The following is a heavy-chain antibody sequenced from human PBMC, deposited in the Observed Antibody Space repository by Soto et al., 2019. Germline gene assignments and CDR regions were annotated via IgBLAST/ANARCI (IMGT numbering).Heavy chain of an antibody. CDR3: ARDQSRGQVFYYYMDV. D-gene: IGHD3-10*01. J-gene: IGHJ6*03. CDR1: EFTFSTYA. CDR2: ISSSSQNI. Sequence: EVQLVESGGGLVQPGGSLRLSCAASEFTFSTYAMNWVRQAPGKGLEWVSYISSSSQNIRYADSVKGRFTISRDNAKNSLYLLRNSLRAEDTAVYYCARDQSRGQVFYYYMDVWGKGTTVTVSS. V-gene: IGHV3-48*01.